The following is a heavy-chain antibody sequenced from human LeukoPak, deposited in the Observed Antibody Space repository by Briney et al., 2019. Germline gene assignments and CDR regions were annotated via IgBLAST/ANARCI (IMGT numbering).Heavy chain of an antibody. Sequence: PSETLSLTCTVSGGSISSYYWSWIRQAPGKGLEWVSAISGSGGSTYYADSVKGRFTISRDNSKNTLYLQMNSLRAEDTAVYYCAKDSSPCSSTSCYYYRARPFDYWGQGTLVTVSS. CDR2: ISGSGGST. J-gene: IGHJ4*02. CDR3: AKDSSPCSSTSCYYYRARPFDY. D-gene: IGHD2-2*01. V-gene: IGHV3-23*01. CDR1: GGSISSYY.